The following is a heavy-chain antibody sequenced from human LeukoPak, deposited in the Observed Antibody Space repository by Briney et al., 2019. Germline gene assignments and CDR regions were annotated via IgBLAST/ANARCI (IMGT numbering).Heavy chain of an antibody. Sequence: PGGSLRLSCAAFGLTVSSSYMTWVRQAPGKGLEWVSVIYSDGNTYFADSVKGRLTISRDLSKNTLYLQMNSLRADDTAVYYCARWGLYYGDPPGYFDLWGRGTLVTVSS. CDR1: GLTVSSSY. CDR2: IYSDGNT. J-gene: IGHJ2*01. CDR3: ARWGLYYGDPPGYFDL. V-gene: IGHV3-66*01. D-gene: IGHD4-17*01.